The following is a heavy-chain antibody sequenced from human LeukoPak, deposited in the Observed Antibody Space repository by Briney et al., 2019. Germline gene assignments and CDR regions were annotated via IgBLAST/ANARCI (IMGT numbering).Heavy chain of an antibody. J-gene: IGHJ4*02. CDR3: VRDPDLRRGYDGEGY. CDR1: GFTFSSYW. D-gene: IGHD5-12*01. CDR2: IKQDGSEK. Sequence: PGGSLRLTCVASGFTFSSYWIGWVRQAPGKGLEWVANIKQDGSEKNYVDSVKGRFTISRDNAKNSLYLQVNSLRAEDSAVYYCVRDPDLRRGYDGEGYWGQGTLVTVSS. V-gene: IGHV3-7*05.